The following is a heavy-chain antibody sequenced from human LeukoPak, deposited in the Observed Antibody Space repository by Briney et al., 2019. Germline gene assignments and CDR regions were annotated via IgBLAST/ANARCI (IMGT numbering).Heavy chain of an antibody. CDR2: IYTSGST. CDR3: ARVGPSGDGYSS. V-gene: IGHV4-61*02. J-gene: IGHJ5*02. CDR1: GGSISSGSYY. Sequence: PSETLSLTCTVSGGSISSGSYYWSWIRQPAGKGLEWIGRIYTSGSTNYNPSLKSRVTISVDTSKNQFSLKLSSVTAADTAVYYCARVGPSGDGYSSWGQGTLVTVSS. D-gene: IGHD5-24*01.